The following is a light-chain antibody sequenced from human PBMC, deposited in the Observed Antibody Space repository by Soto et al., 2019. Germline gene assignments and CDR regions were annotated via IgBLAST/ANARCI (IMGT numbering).Light chain of an antibody. CDR3: PQYYSYPT. V-gene: IGKV1-8*01. CDR2: AAS. CDR1: QGISSY. Sequence: AIRMTQSPSSFSASTGDRVTITCRASQGISSYLAWYQQKPGKAPKLLIYAASTLQSGVPSRFSGSGSGTDFTLTISCLQSEDFATYYCPQYYSYPTFGQGTRLEIK. J-gene: IGKJ5*01.